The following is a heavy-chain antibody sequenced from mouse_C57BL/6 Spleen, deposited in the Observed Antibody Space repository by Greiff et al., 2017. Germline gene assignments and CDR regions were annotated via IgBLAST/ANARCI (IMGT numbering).Heavy chain of an antibody. Sequence: QVQLQQPGAELVMPGASVKLSCKASGYTFTSYWMHWVKQRPGQGLEWIGEIDPSDSYTNYNQKFKGKSTLTVDKSSSTAYMQLSSLTSEDSAVYYCARPPIYYYGSSYWYFDVWGTGTTVTVSS. CDR3: ARPPIYYYGSSYWYFDV. J-gene: IGHJ1*03. D-gene: IGHD1-1*01. CDR1: GYTFTSYW. V-gene: IGHV1-69*01. CDR2: IDPSDSYT.